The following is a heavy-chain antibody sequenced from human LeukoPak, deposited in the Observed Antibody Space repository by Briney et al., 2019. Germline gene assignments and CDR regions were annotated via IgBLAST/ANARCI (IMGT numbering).Heavy chain of an antibody. D-gene: IGHD2-21*02. J-gene: IGHJ4*02. V-gene: IGHV1-8*01. CDR1: GYTFTSYE. Sequence: GASVKVSCKASGYTFTSYEINWVRQATGQGLEWMGWMNPNSGNTGYAQKFQGRVKMTRDTSTSTAYMELSSLRSDDTAVYYCARAGFYCSYDCYSDYWGQGTLVTVSS. CDR2: MNPNSGNT. CDR3: ARAGFYCSYDCYSDY.